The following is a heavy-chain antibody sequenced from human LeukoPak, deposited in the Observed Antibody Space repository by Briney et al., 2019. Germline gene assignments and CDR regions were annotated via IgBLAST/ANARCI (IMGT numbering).Heavy chain of an antibody. J-gene: IGHJ6*02. CDR2: IYSGGST. Sequence: GVLRLSCAVSGFTVSNTYMSWVRQTPGKGLEWVSVIYSGGSTYYADSVKGRFTVSRDNSKNTLYLQMNSLRAEDTAVYYCARDLYYDSSGYMGGMDVWGQGTTVTVSS. D-gene: IGHD3-22*01. V-gene: IGHV3-53*01. CDR3: ARDLYYDSSGYMGGMDV. CDR1: GFTVSNTY.